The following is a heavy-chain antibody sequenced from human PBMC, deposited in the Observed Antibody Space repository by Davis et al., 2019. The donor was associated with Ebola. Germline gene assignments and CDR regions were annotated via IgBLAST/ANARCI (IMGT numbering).Heavy chain of an antibody. D-gene: IGHD3-3*01. CDR3: ARGRGVTVFGVETIEAFDV. Sequence: PSETLSLTCTVSGVSISRHYWSWIRQPPGKGLEWIGYISYRGSTNYNPSLKSRLTISVDTSKKLFSLNLTSVTAADTAVYYCARGRGVTVFGVETIEAFDVWGLGTLVTVSS. V-gene: IGHV4-59*11. CDR1: GVSISRHY. CDR2: ISYRGST. J-gene: IGHJ3*01.